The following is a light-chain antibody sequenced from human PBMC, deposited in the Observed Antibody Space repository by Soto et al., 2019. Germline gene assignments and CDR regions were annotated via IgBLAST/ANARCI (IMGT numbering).Light chain of an antibody. CDR3: AAWDDSLSVV. Sequence: QSVLTQPPSASGTPGQRVTISCSGSSSNIGSNYVYWYQQLPGTAPKLLIYRNNQRPSGVPDRFSGSKSGTSASLAISGLRSEDEDDDYCAAWDDSLSVVFGGGTKLTVL. CDR1: SSNIGSNY. V-gene: IGLV1-47*01. J-gene: IGLJ2*01. CDR2: RNN.